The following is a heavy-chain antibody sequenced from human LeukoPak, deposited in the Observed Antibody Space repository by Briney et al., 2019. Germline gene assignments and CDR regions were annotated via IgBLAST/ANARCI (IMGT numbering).Heavy chain of an antibody. V-gene: IGHV1-69*13. D-gene: IGHD1-26*01. CDR2: IIPIFGTA. CDR3: ARVARVGVYYFDY. CDR1: GGTFSSYA. J-gene: IGHJ4*02. Sequence: SVKVSCKASGGTFSSYAISWVRQAPGQGLEWMGGIIPIFGTANYAQKFQGRVTITADESTSTAYMELSSLRSEDTAVYYCARVARVGVYYFDYWGQGTLVTVSS.